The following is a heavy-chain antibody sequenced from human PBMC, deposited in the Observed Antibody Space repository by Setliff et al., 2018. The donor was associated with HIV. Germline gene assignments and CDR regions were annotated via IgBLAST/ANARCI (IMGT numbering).Heavy chain of an antibody. CDR2: IYPGDSDT. J-gene: IGHJ6*03. CDR1: GYIFTDYW. Sequence: PGESLKLSCEASGYIFTDYWIGWVRQMPGKGLEWMGIIYPGDSDTRYSPSFQGQVTFSADKSISAAYLQWDSLKASDSAIYYCARAPRSPLRWRDNLLSSSSFFMDVWGKGTTVTVSS. D-gene: IGHD2-21*01. CDR3: ARAPRSPLRWRDNLLSSSSFFMDV. V-gene: IGHV5-51*01.